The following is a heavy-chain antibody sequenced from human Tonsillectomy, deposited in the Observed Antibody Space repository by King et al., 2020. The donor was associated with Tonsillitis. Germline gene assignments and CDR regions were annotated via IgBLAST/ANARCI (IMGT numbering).Heavy chain of an antibody. V-gene: IGHV4-59*01. D-gene: IGHD3-16*01. CDR2: IYYSGSTNYNPSGST. Sequence: QLQESGPGLVKPSETLSLTCTVSGGSISSYYWSWIRQPPGKGLEGIGYIYYSGSTNYNPSGSTNYNPSLKSRVTISVDTSKNQFSLNVSSVTAADPAVYYCARFRLGESVGERWFDPWGQGTLVTVSS. CDR1: GGSISSYY. J-gene: IGHJ5*02. CDR3: ARFRLGESVGERWFDP.